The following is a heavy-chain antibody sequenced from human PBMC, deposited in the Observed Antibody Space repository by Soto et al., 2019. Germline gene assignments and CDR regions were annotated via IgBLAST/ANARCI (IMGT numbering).Heavy chain of an antibody. CDR3: ARGASYGVDYYYYYGMDV. D-gene: IGHD5-18*01. Sequence: GGSLRLSCAASGFTFSSYGMHWVRQAPGKGLEWVAVIWYDGSNKYYADSVKGRFTISRDNSKNTLYLQMNSLRAEDTAVYYCARGASYGVDYYYYYGMDVWGQGTTVTVSS. CDR2: IWYDGSNK. J-gene: IGHJ6*02. CDR1: GFTFSSYG. V-gene: IGHV3-33*01.